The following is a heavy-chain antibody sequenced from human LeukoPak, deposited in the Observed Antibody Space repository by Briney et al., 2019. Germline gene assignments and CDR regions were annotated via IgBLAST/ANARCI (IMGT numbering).Heavy chain of an antibody. CDR1: GYTFTSYG. J-gene: IGHJ6*02. Sequence: ASVKVSCKASGYTFTSYGISWVRHTPGQGLEWMGWISAYNGNTNYAQKLQGTVTMTTDTSTSTAYMELRSLRSDDTAVYYCARSSSGTFYYYGMDVWGQGTTVTVSS. D-gene: IGHD6-19*01. V-gene: IGHV1-18*01. CDR2: ISAYNGNT. CDR3: ARSSSGTFYYYGMDV.